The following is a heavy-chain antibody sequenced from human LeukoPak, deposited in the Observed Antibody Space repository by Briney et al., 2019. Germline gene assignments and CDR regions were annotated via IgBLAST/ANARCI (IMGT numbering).Heavy chain of an antibody. CDR1: GFTFSSYE. CDR3: ARGRHSSGYYSESFDY. V-gene: IGHV3-48*03. CDR2: ISSSGSTI. J-gene: IGHJ4*02. D-gene: IGHD3-22*01. Sequence: PGGSLRLSCAASGFTFSSYEMNWVRQAPGKGLEWVSYISSSGSTIYYADSVKGRFTISRDNAKNSLYLRMNSLRAEDTAVYYCARGRHSSGYYSESFDYWGQGTLVTVSS.